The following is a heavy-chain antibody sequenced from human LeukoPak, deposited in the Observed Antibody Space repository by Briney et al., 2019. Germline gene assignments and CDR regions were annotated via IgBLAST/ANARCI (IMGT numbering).Heavy chain of an antibody. J-gene: IGHJ5*02. V-gene: IGHV4-61*02. Sequence: SETLSLTCTVSGGSISSGSYYWSWIRQPAGKGLEWIGRIYTSGSTNYNPSLKSRVTISVDTSKNQFSLKLSSVTAADTAVYYCARDLEAGRHWFDPWGQGTLVTVSS. CDR1: GGSISSGSYY. CDR2: IYTSGST. CDR3: ARDLEAGRHWFDP. D-gene: IGHD1-26*01.